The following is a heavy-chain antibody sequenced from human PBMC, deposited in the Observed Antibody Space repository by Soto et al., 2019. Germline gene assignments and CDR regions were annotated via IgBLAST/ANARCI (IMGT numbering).Heavy chain of an antibody. V-gene: IGHV1-18*01. D-gene: IGHD6-13*01. CDR1: GYTFTSYG. CDR2: ISAYNGNT. J-gene: IGHJ6*02. CDR3: ARDIRQQLVCKVRWKYGMDV. Sequence: QVQLVQSGAEVKKPGASVKVSCKASGYTFTSYGISWVRQAPGQGLEWMGWISAYNGNTNYAQKLQGRVTMTTDTSTSTAYMELRSLRSDDTAVYYCARDIRQQLVCKVRWKYGMDVGGQGTTVTVSS.